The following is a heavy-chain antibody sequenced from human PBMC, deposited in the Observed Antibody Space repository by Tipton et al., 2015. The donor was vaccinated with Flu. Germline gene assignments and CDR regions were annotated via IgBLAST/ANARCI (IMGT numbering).Heavy chain of an antibody. CDR3: AREGMGYSGFDFTVAWRFNYGMGV. CDR1: GYTFNNYA. CDR2: ISAYNGYT. Sequence: QLVQSGAEVKKPGSSVKVSCKASGYTFNNYAVTWVRQAPGQGLEWMAWISAYNGYTNYAQSLQGSVTVTTDTSTSTAYMELRTLSSDDTAVYYCAREGMGYSGFDFTVAWRFNYGMGVWGQGSTVTVSS. V-gene: IGHV1-18*01. D-gene: IGHD5-12*01. J-gene: IGHJ6*02.